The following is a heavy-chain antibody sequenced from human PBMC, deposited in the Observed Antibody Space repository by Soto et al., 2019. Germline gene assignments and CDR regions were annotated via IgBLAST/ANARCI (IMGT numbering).Heavy chain of an antibody. D-gene: IGHD3-10*01. J-gene: IGHJ4*02. Sequence: GGSLRLSCAASGFTFSSYAMGWVRQAPGKGLEWVSAISGSGGSTYYADSAKGRFTISRDNSKNTLYLQMNSLRAEDTAVYYCAKLKEGSLTVWGQGTLVTVSS. V-gene: IGHV3-23*01. CDR1: GFTFSSYA. CDR2: ISGSGGST. CDR3: AKLKEGSLTV.